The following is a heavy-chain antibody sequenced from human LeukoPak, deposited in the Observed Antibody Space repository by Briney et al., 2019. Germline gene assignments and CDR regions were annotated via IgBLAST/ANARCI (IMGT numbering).Heavy chain of an antibody. J-gene: IGHJ6*02. CDR1: GGTFSSYA. V-gene: IGHV1-69*04. CDR3: ASPYGGNSKYGMDV. Sequence: ASVKVSCKASGGTFSSYAISWVRQAPGQGLEWMGRIIPILGIANYAQKFQGRVTITADKSTSTAYMELSSLRSEDTAVYYCASPYGGNSKYGMDVWGQGTTVTVSS. D-gene: IGHD4-23*01. CDR2: IIPILGIA.